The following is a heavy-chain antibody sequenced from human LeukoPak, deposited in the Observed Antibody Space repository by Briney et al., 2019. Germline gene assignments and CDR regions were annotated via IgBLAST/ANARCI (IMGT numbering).Heavy chain of an antibody. CDR2: FDPEDGAR. D-gene: IGHD5-18*01. Sequence: GASVKASCKVSGDTVTGFSIHWVRQAPGHGLEWMGGFDPEDGARIFAQKFRGRVTMTEDTSTDTAYMDLSSLRSEDTAVYYCATGYTYDYSLYWGQGTLVTVSS. CDR3: ATGYTYDYSLY. CDR1: GDTVTGFS. V-gene: IGHV1-24*01. J-gene: IGHJ4*02.